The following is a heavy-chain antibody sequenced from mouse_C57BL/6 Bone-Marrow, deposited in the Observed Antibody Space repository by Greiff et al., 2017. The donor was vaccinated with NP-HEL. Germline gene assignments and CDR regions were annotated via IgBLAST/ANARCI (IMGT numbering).Heavy chain of an antibody. CDR2: IYPGSGST. CDR3: ARGGLGFAY. V-gene: IGHV1-55*01. Sequence: VQVVESGAELVKPGASVKMSCKASGYTFTSYWITWVKQRPGQGLEWIGDIYPGSGSTNYNEKFKSKATLTVDTSSSTAYMQPSSLTSEDSAVYYCARGGLGFAYWGQGTLVTVSA. J-gene: IGHJ3*01. CDR1: GYTFTSYW.